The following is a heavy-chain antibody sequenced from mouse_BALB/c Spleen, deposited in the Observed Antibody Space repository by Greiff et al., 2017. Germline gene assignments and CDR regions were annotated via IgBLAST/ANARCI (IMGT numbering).Heavy chain of an antibody. CDR3: ARHIISSYVGWYFDV. CDR2: ISYSGST. D-gene: IGHD1-1*01. J-gene: IGHJ1*01. CDR1: GDSITSGY. Sequence: EVKLQESGPSLVKPSQTLSLTCSVTGDSITSGYWNWIRKFPGNKLEYMGYISYSGSTYYNPSLKSRISITRDTSKNQYYLQLNSVTTEDTATYYCARHIISSYVGWYFDVWGAGTTVTVSS. V-gene: IGHV3-8*02.